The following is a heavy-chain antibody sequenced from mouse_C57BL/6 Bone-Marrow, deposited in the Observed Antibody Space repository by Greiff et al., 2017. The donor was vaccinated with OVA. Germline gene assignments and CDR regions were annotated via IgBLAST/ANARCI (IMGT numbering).Heavy chain of an antibody. Sequence: EVKLQESGGGLVKPGGSLKLSCAASGFTFSSYAMSWVRQTPEKRLEWVATISDGGSYTYYPDNVKGRFTISRDNAKNNLYLQMSHLKSEDTAMYYCAKIYYGYDEVAYYAMDYWGQGTSVTVSS. CDR2: ISDGGSYT. D-gene: IGHD2-2*01. J-gene: IGHJ4*01. CDR1: GFTFSSYA. V-gene: IGHV5-4*03. CDR3: AKIYYGYDEVAYYAMDY.